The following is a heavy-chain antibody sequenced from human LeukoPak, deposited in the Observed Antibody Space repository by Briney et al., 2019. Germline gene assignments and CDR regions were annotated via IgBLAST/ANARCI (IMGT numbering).Heavy chain of an antibody. CDR3: ARVMMGATKSNYNYYVMDV. J-gene: IGHJ6*02. Sequence: GGSLRLSCAASGFTFSSYTMHWVRQAPGKGLEYVAAIISHGGSTYYANSVQGRFTISRGNSKNTLYLQMGSLRAEDKAVYYCARVMMGATKSNYNYYVMDVWGQGTTVTVSS. CDR2: IISHGGST. V-gene: IGHV3-64*01. D-gene: IGHD1-26*01. CDR1: GFTFSSYT.